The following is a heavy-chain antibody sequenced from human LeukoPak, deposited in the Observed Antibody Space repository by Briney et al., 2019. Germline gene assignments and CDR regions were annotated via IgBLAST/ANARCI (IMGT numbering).Heavy chain of an antibody. CDR3: ARAIRGSTPVDY. J-gene: IGHJ4*02. Sequence: ASVKVSCKASRYTFTGYYMHWVRQAPGQGLEWMGRINPNSGGTNYAQKFQGRVTMTRDTSISTAYMELSRLRSDDTAVYYCARAIRGSTPVDYWGQGTLVTVSS. V-gene: IGHV1-2*06. CDR2: INPNSGGT. CDR1: RYTFTGYY. D-gene: IGHD4-23*01.